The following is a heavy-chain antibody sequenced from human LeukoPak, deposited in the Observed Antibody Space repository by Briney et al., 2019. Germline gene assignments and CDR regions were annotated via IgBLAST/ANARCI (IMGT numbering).Heavy chain of an antibody. Sequence: SETLSLTCTVSGGSISSGSYYWSWVRQPPGKGLEWIGEIYYSGNTNYNPSLESRVTLSIDGSKNQFSLKLTSVTAADTAVYYCAKSLYGSGSYYNWFDPWGQGTLVTVSS. CDR2: IYYSGNT. CDR3: AKSLYGSGSYYNWFDP. CDR1: GGSISSGSYY. J-gene: IGHJ5*02. D-gene: IGHD3-10*01. V-gene: IGHV4-39*07.